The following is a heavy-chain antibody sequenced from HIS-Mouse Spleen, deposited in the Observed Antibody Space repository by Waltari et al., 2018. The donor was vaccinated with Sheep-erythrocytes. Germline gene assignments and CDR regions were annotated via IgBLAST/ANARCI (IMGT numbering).Heavy chain of an antibody. D-gene: IGHD2-15*01. V-gene: IGHV4-39*07. J-gene: IGHJ5*02. CDR3: ARVMRSVAGNNWFDP. CDR1: GRSISSSSYY. Sequence: QLQLQESGPGLVKPSETLSLTCTVSGRSISSSSYYWGWISQPPGPGLAWIGSIYSSGPTYLNPSLKSRVTTSVATPKIRSCLKLSSVTAADTAVYYCARVMRSVAGNNWFDPWGQGTLVTVSS. CDR2: IYSSGPT.